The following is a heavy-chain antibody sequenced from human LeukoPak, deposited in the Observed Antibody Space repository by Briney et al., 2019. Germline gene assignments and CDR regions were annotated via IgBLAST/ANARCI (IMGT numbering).Heavy chain of an antibody. V-gene: IGHV3-30*18. CDR2: ISYDGRNK. J-gene: IGHJ4*02. CDR3: AKGPLRGTAAAIDY. Sequence: GGSLRLSCAASGFTFSSYGMHWVRQAPGKGLEWVAVISYDGRNKHYPDSVKGRFTISRDISTDTLWLQMDSLRTEDTAVYYCAKGPLRGTAAAIDYWGQGTLVAVSS. D-gene: IGHD2-2*01. CDR1: GFTFSSYG.